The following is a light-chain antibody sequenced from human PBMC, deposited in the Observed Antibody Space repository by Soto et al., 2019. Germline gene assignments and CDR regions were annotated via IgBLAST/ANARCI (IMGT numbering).Light chain of an antibody. CDR3: QTWGAGMRV. CDR1: SGHSSNA. J-gene: IGLJ3*02. CDR2: VNNDGSH. Sequence: QPVLTQSPSASASLGASVKLTCTLSSGHSSNAIAWHQQQPEKGPRYLMRVNNDGSHNKGDGIPDRFSGSSSGPERYLTIPSLQSEDEADYYCQTWGAGMRVFGGGTKVTVL. V-gene: IGLV4-69*01.